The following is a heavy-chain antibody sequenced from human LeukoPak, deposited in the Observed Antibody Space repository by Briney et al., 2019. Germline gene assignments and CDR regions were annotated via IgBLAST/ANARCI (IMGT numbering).Heavy chain of an antibody. Sequence: GGSLRLSCAASGFTFSSYAMHWVRQAPGKGLEWVAVISYDGSNKNYADSVKGRFTISRDNSKNTLYLQMNSLRAEDTAVYYCARWPEGDGYQFDYWGQGTLVTVSS. V-gene: IGHV3-30-3*01. CDR2: ISYDGSNK. CDR3: ARWPEGDGYQFDY. J-gene: IGHJ4*02. D-gene: IGHD5-24*01. CDR1: GFTFSSYA.